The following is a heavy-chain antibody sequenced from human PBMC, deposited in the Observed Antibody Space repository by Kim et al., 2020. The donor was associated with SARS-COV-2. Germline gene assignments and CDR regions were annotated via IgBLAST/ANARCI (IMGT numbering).Heavy chain of an antibody. Sequence: IYYSGRTNYNPSLKSRVTISVDTSKNQFSLKLSSVTAADTAVYYCAGGFDYWGQGTLVTVSS. CDR2: IYYSGRT. V-gene: IGHV4-59*09. CDR3: AGGFDY. J-gene: IGHJ4*02.